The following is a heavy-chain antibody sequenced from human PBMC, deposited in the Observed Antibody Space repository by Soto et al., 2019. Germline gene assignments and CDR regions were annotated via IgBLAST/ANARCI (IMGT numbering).Heavy chain of an antibody. J-gene: IGHJ6*02. Sequence: ASVKVSCKASGYTFTSYAMHWVRQAPGQRLEWMGWINAGNGNTKYSQKFQGRVTMTTDTSTRTAYMELKSLRSDDTAVDFCAREGYYSGSGTYSPPRYYGMDAWGQGTTVTVSS. CDR3: AREGYYSGSGTYSPPRYYGMDA. CDR2: INAGNGNT. V-gene: IGHV1-3*01. D-gene: IGHD3-10*01. CDR1: GYTFTSYA.